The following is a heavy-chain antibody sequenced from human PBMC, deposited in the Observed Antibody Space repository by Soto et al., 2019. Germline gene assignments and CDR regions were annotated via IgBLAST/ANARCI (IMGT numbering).Heavy chain of an antibody. CDR3: ARSFVVVTDFDY. CDR2: MNPDSGNT. V-gene: IGHV1-8*01. Sequence: EASVKVSCQAAGYTFSSYDINWVRQAPGQGLEWMGWMNPDSGNTGYAQNFQGRVTMTRDFFKSTAYMELSSLRSEDTAVYYCARSFVVVTDFDYWGQGTLVTVSS. CDR1: GYTFSSYD. J-gene: IGHJ4*02. D-gene: IGHD2-21*02.